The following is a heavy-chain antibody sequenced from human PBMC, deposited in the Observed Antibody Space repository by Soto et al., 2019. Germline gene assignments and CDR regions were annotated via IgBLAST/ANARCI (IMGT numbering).Heavy chain of an antibody. CDR2: INHSGST. J-gene: IGHJ4*02. Sequence: LSLTCAVYGGSFSGYYWSWIRQPPGKGLEWIGEINHSGSTNYNPSLKSRVTISVDTSKNQFSLKLSSVTAADTAVYYCARYIPPGDYFDYWGQGTLVTVSS. CDR1: GGSFSGYY. D-gene: IGHD3-10*01. V-gene: IGHV4-34*01. CDR3: ARYIPPGDYFDY.